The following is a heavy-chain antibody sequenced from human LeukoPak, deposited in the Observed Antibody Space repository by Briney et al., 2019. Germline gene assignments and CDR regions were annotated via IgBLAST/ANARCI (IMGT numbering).Heavy chain of an antibody. V-gene: IGHV3-74*01. D-gene: IGHD6-13*01. J-gene: IGHJ4*02. CDR3: ARGYYSSSRFDS. CDR2: VNSDGSTT. Sequence: GGSLRLSCAASGFPFSNYWMHWVRQAPGKGLVWVSRVNSDGSTTNYADSVKGRFTISRDNAENTLYMRMNSLKPEDTAVYYCARGYYSSSRFDSWGQGTLVTVSS. CDR1: GFPFSNYW.